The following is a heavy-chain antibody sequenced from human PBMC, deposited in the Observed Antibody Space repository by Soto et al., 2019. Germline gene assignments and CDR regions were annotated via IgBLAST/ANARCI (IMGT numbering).Heavy chain of an antibody. CDR2: ISAYNGNT. V-gene: IGHV1-18*01. D-gene: IGHD2-15*01. J-gene: IGHJ4*02. Sequence: ASVKVSCKASGYTFTSYGISWVLQAPGQGLEWMGWISAYNGNTNYAQKLQGRVTMTTDTSTSTAYMELRSLRSDDTAVYYCAIELGRRGGRLLSAYWGQGTPVTVYS. CDR1: GYTFTSYG. CDR3: AIELGRRGGRLLSAY.